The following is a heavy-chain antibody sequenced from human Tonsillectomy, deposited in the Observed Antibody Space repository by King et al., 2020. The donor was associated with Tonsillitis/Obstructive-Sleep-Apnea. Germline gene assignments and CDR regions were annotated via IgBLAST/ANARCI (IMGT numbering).Heavy chain of an antibody. J-gene: IGHJ3*02. Sequence: DVQLVESGGGLAQPGGSLRLSCAASGFTFSSYSMNWVRQAPGKGLEWISYISSGSDIVSFADTVKGRLTISRDNAKNSLYLQMNSLRDEDTAVYYCARDKDYAFDIWGQGTMVTVSS. CDR2: ISSGSDIV. CDR1: GFTFSSYS. V-gene: IGHV3-48*02. CDR3: ARDKDYAFDI.